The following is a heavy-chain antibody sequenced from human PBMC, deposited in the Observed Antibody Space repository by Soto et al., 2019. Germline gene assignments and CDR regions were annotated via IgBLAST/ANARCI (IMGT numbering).Heavy chain of an antibody. Sequence: PSETLSLTCTVSGGSISSRDSYWGWIRQPPGKGLEWIGSFHYSGSTYYNPSLKSRVTISVDTSKNQLSLSVTSVTAADTAVYYCARGFGRSHFDYWGQGTLVTVSS. D-gene: IGHD3-16*01. CDR1: GGSISSRDSY. CDR3: ARGFGRSHFDY. V-gene: IGHV4-39*01. CDR2: FHYSGST. J-gene: IGHJ4*02.